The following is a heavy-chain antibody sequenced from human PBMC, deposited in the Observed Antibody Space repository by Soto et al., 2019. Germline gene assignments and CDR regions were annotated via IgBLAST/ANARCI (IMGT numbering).Heavy chain of an antibody. CDR1: GGTFGSYA. J-gene: IGHJ4*02. CDR2: IIPVSGAA. CDR3: ATALGCRSTSCTLDY. V-gene: IGHV1-69*01. Sequence: QVQLVQSGAEVKKPGSSVKVSCKASGGTFGSYAFSWVRQAPGQGLEWMGGIIPVSGAAHYAPKFQGRVTIPADESTRTAYMELSSLSSQDTAVYYCATALGCRSTSCTLDYWGQGTRVIVSS. D-gene: IGHD2-2*01.